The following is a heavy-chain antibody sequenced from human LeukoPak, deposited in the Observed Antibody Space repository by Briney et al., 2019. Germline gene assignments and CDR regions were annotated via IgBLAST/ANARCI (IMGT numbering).Heavy chain of an antibody. V-gene: IGHV4-34*01. J-gene: IGHJ4*02. CDR3: ARLASASLRVVGYYMDV. CDR1: GGSFSGYY. Sequence: SETLSLTCAVYGGSFSGYYWSWIRQPPGKGLEWIGEINHSGSTNYNPSLKSRVTISVDTSKNQFSLKLSSVTAADTAVYYCARLASASLRVVGYYMDVWGQGILVTVSS. CDR2: INHSGST. D-gene: IGHD2-2*01.